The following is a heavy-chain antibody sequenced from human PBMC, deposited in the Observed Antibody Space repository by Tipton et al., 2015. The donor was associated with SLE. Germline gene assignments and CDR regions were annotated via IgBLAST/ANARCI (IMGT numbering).Heavy chain of an antibody. Sequence: SLRLSCAASGFTFGTYGMHWVRQAPGRGLEWVAFIRFDGSNKYYADSVKGRFTISRDNSKTTLYLQMNSLRTEDTAVYYCAKETITMYYFDYWGQGTLVTVSS. V-gene: IGHV3-30*02. CDR3: AKETITMYYFDY. D-gene: IGHD3-10*02. J-gene: IGHJ4*02. CDR1: GFTFGTYG. CDR2: IRFDGSNK.